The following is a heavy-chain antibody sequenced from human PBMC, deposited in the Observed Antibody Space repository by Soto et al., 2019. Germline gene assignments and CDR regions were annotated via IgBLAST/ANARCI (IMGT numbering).Heavy chain of an antibody. V-gene: IGHV3-21*01. CDR2: ISSSSSYI. CDR3: AGSPPRNWADP. J-gene: IGHJ5*02. CDR1: GFTFSSYS. D-gene: IGHD2-15*01. Sequence: EVQLVESGGGLVKPGGSLRLSCAASGFTFSSYSMNWVRQAPGKGLEWVSSISSSSSYIYYADSVKGRFTISRDNAKNPLYLQMNSRRAENAAVYYCAGSPPRNWADPWGQGTLVTVSS.